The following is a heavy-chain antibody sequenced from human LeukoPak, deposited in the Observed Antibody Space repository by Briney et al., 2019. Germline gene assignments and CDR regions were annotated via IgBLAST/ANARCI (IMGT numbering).Heavy chain of an antibody. V-gene: IGHV4-59*01. D-gene: IGHD5-18*01. Sequence: PSETLSLTCTVSGGSISSYYWSWIRQPPGKGLEWIGYIYYSGSTNYNPSLKSRVTISVDTSKNQFSLKLSSVTAADTAVYYCARGIQLWSPADYFDYWGQGTLVTVSS. CDR2: IYYSGST. CDR3: ARGIQLWSPADYFDY. J-gene: IGHJ4*02. CDR1: GGSISSYY.